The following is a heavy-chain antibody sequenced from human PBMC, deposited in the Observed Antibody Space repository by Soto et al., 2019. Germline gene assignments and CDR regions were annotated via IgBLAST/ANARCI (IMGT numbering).Heavy chain of an antibody. CDR1: GYTFTIYG. CDR3: ARVDYYESSGDYGY. D-gene: IGHD3-22*01. CDR2: ISGYNGNT. V-gene: IGHV1-18*04. Sequence: QVQLVQSGAEVKKPGASVKVSCKASGYTFTIYGISWVRQAPGQGLEWMGWISGYNGNTYYAQNLQDRVTLTTDASTSSVYMELRSLRSDDTAVYYCARVDYYESSGDYGYWGQGTLITVSS. J-gene: IGHJ4*02.